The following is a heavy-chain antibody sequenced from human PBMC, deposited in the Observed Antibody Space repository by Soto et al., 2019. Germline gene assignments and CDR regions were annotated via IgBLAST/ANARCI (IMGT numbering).Heavy chain of an antibody. CDR1: RLTFNEYY. V-gene: IGHV3-11*01. J-gene: IGHJ4*02. CDR3: AGMTIVPLYLDH. D-gene: IGHD3-10*01. CDR2: SFSGANNN. Sequence: PEGSLRLSCAVSRLTFNEYYMSWIRQGPVKGLEWIAYSFSGANNNSFAYSVRGRFTGSRDNGRSSLHLEMDNLRPEDTAVYYCAGMTIVPLYLDHWGQLTAVTV.